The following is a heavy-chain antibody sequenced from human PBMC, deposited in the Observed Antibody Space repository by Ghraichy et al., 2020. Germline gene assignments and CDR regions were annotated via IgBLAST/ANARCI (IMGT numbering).Heavy chain of an antibody. CDR3: VVLRGISWDDF. CDR1: GFSFSSYN. D-gene: IGHD3-10*01. J-gene: IGHJ5*01. CDR2: IGHTSSYM. Sequence: GGSLRLSCAASGFSFSSYNMNWVRQAPGKGLEWVATIGHTSSYMNYADSVKGRFTIYRDNAKNTLYLQMNSLRAEDTAVYYCVVLRGISWDDFWGRNPGHRLF. V-gene: IGHV3-21*06.